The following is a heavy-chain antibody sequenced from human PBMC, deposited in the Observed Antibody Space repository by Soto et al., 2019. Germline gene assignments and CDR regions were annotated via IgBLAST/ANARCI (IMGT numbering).Heavy chain of an antibody. CDR1: GGTFSSYA. J-gene: IGHJ6*02. D-gene: IGHD3-10*01. CDR3: AREVMVRGVMGYYYGMDV. Sequence: QVQLVQSGAEVKKPGSSVKVSCKASGGTFSSYAISWVRQAPGQGLEWMGGIIPIFGTANYAQKFQGRVTITADESTSTAYMELSSLRSEDTAVYYCAREVMVRGVMGYYYGMDVWGQGTTVTVSS. CDR2: IIPIFGTA. V-gene: IGHV1-69*01.